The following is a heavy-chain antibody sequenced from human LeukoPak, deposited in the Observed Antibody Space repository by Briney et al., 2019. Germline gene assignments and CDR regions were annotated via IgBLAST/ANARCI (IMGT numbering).Heavy chain of an antibody. CDR3: ARSLKVSAALDVFDI. Sequence: GGSLRLSCAASEFTFSSHSMNWVRQAPGKGLEWVSSISRSGGSIYYADSLKGRFTISRDNAKNSLYLQMNSLRAEDTAVYFCARSLKVSAALDVFDIWGQGTMVTVSP. V-gene: IGHV3-21*01. CDR2: ISRSGGSI. J-gene: IGHJ3*02. D-gene: IGHD2-2*01. CDR1: EFTFSSHS.